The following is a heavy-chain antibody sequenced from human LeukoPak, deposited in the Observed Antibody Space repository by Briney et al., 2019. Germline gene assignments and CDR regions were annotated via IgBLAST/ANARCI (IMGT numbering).Heavy chain of an antibody. D-gene: IGHD2-8*01. CDR3: ARASFNVVFGNWFDP. CDR2: VYYSGST. CDR1: GGSFSNYY. Sequence: PSETLSLTCAVYGGSFSNYYWNWIRQAPGKGLEWIGNVYYSGSTFYNPSLKSRVTISVDTSKNQFSLKLRSVTAADTAIYYCARASFNVVFGNWFDPWGQGTPVTVSS. V-gene: IGHV4-34*01. J-gene: IGHJ5*02.